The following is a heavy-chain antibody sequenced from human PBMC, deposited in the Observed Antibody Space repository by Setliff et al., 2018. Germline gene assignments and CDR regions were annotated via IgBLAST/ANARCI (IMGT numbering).Heavy chain of an antibody. CDR3: ARGGHIRYDYYYMDV. Sequence: SVKVSCKTSGYIFTNYYVHWVRQAPGQGLEWMGVMNPGRGSRNYAQRFQGRVTMTSDTSTSTVYMELSSLRSEDTALYYCARGGHIRYDYYYMDVWGKGTTVTVSS. CDR2: MNPGRGSR. D-gene: IGHD5-18*01. V-gene: IGHV1-46*01. CDR1: GYIFTNYY. J-gene: IGHJ6*03.